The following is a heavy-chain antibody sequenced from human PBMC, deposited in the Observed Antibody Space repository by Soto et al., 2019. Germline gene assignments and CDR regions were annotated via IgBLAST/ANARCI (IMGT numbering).Heavy chain of an antibody. V-gene: IGHV3-13*01. Sequence: PGGSLRLSCAASGLTFSSYDMHWVRQATGKGLEWVSAIGTAGDTYYPGSVKGRFTISRENAKNSLYLQMNSLRAGDTAVYYCARGMGDYVWGSYPPYNWFDPWGQGTLVTVSS. CDR1: GLTFSSYD. CDR2: IGTAGDT. J-gene: IGHJ5*02. CDR3: ARGMGDYVWGSYPPYNWFDP. D-gene: IGHD3-16*02.